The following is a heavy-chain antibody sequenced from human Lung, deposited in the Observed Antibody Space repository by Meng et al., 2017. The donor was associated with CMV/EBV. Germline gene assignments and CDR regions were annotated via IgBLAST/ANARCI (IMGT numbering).Heavy chain of an antibody. V-gene: IGHV4-4*02. D-gene: IGHD6-19*01. CDR1: VGSISMSNL. Sequence: HDPGPRLVKPAGTLSLPVAASVGSISMSNLWSVVRQPPGKGLEWIGEIYHSGSTNYNPSLKSRVTISVDKSKNQFSLKLSSVTAADTAVYYCASFPPPGKQWLVTDYWGQGTLVTVSS. CDR2: IYHSGST. J-gene: IGHJ4*02. CDR3: ASFPPPGKQWLVTDY.